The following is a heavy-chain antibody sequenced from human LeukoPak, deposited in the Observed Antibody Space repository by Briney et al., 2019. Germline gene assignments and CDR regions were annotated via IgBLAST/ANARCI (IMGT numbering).Heavy chain of an antibody. J-gene: IGHJ4*02. D-gene: IGHD3-9*01. Sequence: GASVKVSCKASGYTFTNNAIHWVRQAPGQGLEWMGWIDAGRGHTKYSQKFQGRVAITTDTSASTAYMELSRLRSEDTAVYYCARDRWFTTQNFDYWGPGTLVTVSS. CDR1: GYTFTNNA. CDR2: IDAGRGHT. CDR3: ARDRWFTTQNFDY. V-gene: IGHV1-3*01.